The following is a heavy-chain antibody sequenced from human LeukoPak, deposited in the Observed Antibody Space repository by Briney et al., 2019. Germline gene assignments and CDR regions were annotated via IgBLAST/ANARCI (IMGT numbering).Heavy chain of an antibody. J-gene: IGHJ4*02. D-gene: IGHD3-22*01. V-gene: IGHV3-30-3*01. CDR1: GFTFSSYA. CDR2: ISYDGSNK. CDR3: ARGPHYYDSSGYYYRLLDY. Sequence: SGGPLRLSCAASGFTFSSYAMYWVRQAPGKGLEWVAVISYDGSNKYYADSVKGRFTISRDNSKNPLYLQMNSLRAEDTAVYYCARGPHYYDSSGYYYRLLDYWGQGTLVTVSS.